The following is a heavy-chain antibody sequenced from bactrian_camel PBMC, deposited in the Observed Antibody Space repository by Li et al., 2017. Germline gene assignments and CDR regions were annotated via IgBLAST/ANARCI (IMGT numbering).Heavy chain of an antibody. J-gene: IGHJ6*01. CDR2: IRRSGGET. CDR1: GHSRGSNC. Sequence: HVQLVESGGGSVQTGGSLRLSCVVSGHSRGSNCVGWYRLPPGRAPAEREGIAAIRRSGGETWYADSVKGRFTISQDNAKNTVYLQMNSLKPEDTAMYYCAARGPYCYTKLSVADFTYWGQGTQVTVS. D-gene: IGHD2*01. V-gene: IGHV3-3*01. CDR3: AARGPYCYTKLSVADFTY.